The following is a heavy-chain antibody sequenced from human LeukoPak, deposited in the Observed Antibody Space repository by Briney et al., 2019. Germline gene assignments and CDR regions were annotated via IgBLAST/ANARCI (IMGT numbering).Heavy chain of an antibody. Sequence: SETLSLTCTVSGGSISSSSYYWGWIRQPPGKGLEWIGSIYYSGSTYYNPSLKCRVTISVDTSKNQFSLKLSSVTAADTAVYYCARRRPRGVTNDAFDIWGQGTMVTVSS. J-gene: IGHJ3*02. CDR2: IYYSGST. D-gene: IGHD2-21*02. V-gene: IGHV4-39*07. CDR1: GGSISSSSYY. CDR3: ARRRPRGVTNDAFDI.